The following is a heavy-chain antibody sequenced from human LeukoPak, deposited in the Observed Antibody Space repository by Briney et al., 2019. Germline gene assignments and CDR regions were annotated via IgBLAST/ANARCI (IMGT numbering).Heavy chain of an antibody. V-gene: IGHV3-7*01. J-gene: IGHJ4*02. Sequence: GGSLRLLCEASGFTFSSLSMTWVRQAPGKGLEWLANIRYDGTVKFYAASVKGRFTISRDNARNSLYLQMSSLRVEDTGVYYCATSLYAAMHMGGQGILVTVSS. CDR3: ATSLYAAMHM. CDR1: GFTFSSLS. D-gene: IGHD5-18*01. CDR2: IRYDGTVK.